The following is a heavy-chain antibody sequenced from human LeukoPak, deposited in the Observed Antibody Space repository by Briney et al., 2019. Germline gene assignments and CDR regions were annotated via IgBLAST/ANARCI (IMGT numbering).Heavy chain of an antibody. D-gene: IGHD6-6*01. CDR3: AREVNRQLVSNNWFDP. CDR1: GFTFSSYA. V-gene: IGHV1-69*01. CDR2: IIPIFGTA. Sequence: GGSLRLSCAASGFTFSSYAISWVRQAPGQGLEWMGGIIPIFGTANYAQKFQGRVTITADESTSTAYMELSSLRSEDTAVYYCAREVNRQLVSNNWFDPWGQGTLVTVSS. J-gene: IGHJ5*02.